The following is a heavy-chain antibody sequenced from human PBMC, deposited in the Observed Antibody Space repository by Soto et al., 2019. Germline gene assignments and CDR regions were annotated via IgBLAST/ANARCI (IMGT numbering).Heavy chain of an antibody. CDR2: ISHSGST. D-gene: IGHD6-6*01. Sequence: SETLSLTCTVSGASISNDYWSWIRQPPGKGLEWIGYISHSGSTYYIPSLKSRVTISVDRSKNQFSLKLSFVTAADTAVYYCASGSHVPHYWGQGTLVTVSS. V-gene: IGHV4-59*12. J-gene: IGHJ4*02. CDR1: GASISNDY. CDR3: ASGSHVPHY.